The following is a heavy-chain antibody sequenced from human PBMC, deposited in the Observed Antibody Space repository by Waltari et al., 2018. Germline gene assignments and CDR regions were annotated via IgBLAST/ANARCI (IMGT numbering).Heavy chain of an antibody. J-gene: IGHJ4*02. CDR2: IQPDGGDK. V-gene: IGHV3-30*02. CDR1: GFRFRASA. Sequence: QVHLVESGGGVVQPGGSVGLSCAGSGFRFRASAMYWVRQAPGKGLEWVAHIQPDGGDKFYGDSVKGRFSISRDDSRNTLFLQMNSLRDEDTAVYYCAKDLKGAWTIDYWGQGTLVTVSS. D-gene: IGHD1-26*01. CDR3: AKDLKGAWTIDY.